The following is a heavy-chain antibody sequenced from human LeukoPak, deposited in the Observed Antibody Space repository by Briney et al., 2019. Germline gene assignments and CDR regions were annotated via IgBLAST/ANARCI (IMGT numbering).Heavy chain of an antibody. CDR3: ARDATLGYCSGGSCYSIDAFDI. CDR2: ISSSSSTI. Sequence: GGSLRLSCAASGFTFSSYSMNWVRQAPGKGLEWVSYISSSSSTIYYADSVKGRFTISRDNAKNSLYLQMNSLRAEDTAVYYCARDATLGYCSGGSCYSIDAFDIWGQGTMVTVSS. D-gene: IGHD2-15*01. CDR1: GFTFSSYS. J-gene: IGHJ3*02. V-gene: IGHV3-48*01.